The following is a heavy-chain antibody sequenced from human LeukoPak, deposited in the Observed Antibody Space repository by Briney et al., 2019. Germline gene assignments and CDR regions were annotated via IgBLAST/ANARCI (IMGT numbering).Heavy chain of an antibody. CDR1: GDSMGSGGYY. CDR3: ARTRLRGDPFDD. V-gene: IGHV4-31*03. Sequence: SETLSLTCTVSGDSMGSGGYYWSWIRQHPGKGLEWIGYIFSTGNTYYNPSLKSRLTISVDTSKNRFSLQLSFVTAADTAVYYCARTRLRGDPFDDWGQGTLVTVSS. J-gene: IGHJ4*02. CDR2: IFSTGNT. D-gene: IGHD2-21*02.